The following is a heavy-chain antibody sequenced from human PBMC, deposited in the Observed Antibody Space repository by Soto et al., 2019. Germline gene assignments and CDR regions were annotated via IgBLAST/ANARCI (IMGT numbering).Heavy chain of an antibody. CDR2: ISGYNGKT. Sequence: QVQLVQSGAEVKKRGASVKVSCKASGYMFNSYGMSWLRQAPGQGLEWIGWISGYNGKTDLAQKLQGRVTMTTEAYMSTVYIELTSLIFEITALYYLARDGTYTAGWYFERWGQGTLVTV. CDR3: ARDGTYTAGWYFER. J-gene: IGHJ4*02. D-gene: IGHD6-19*01. CDR1: GYMFNSYG. V-gene: IGHV1-18*01.